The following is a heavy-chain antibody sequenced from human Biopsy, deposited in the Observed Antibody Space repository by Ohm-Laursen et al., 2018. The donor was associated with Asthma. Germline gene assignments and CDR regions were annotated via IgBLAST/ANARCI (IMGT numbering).Heavy chain of an antibody. CDR3: AKGHGDYVFPYFQH. CDR2: ISYDGSDK. J-gene: IGHJ1*01. Sequence: SLRLSCAASGFSGLTFRDFGMHWVRQAPGKGLEWVAVISYDGSDKYYADSVKGRFTISRDNSKNTLYLQMNSLRAEDTAVYYCAKGHGDYVFPYFQHWGQGTLVTVSS. D-gene: IGHD4-17*01. V-gene: IGHV3-30*18. CDR1: GFSGLTFRDFG.